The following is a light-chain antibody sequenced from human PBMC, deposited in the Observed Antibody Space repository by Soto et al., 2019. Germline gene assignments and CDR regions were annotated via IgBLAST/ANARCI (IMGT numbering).Light chain of an antibody. Sequence: QSALTQPAPVSGSPGQSITIPCTGTSSDVGNYNYVSWYQQHPGKAPKLMIYDVSNRPSGVSNRFSGSKSGNTASLTISGLQAEDEADYYCSSFTTSSTYVFGTGTKVT. CDR1: SSDVGNYNY. V-gene: IGLV2-14*01. J-gene: IGLJ1*01. CDR2: DVS. CDR3: SSFTTSSTYV.